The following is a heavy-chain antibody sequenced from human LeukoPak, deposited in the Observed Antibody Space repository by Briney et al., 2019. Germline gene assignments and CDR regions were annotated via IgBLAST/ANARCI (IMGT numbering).Heavy chain of an antibody. CDR1: GGSLSSDY. CDR2: IYYGGST. D-gene: IGHD5-12*01. V-gene: IGHV4-59*01. Sequence: SETLSLTCTVSGGSLSSDYWSWIRQPPGEGLERSGYIYYGGSTNYNPSLTSRVTISVDTSKHQLSLKLSSVTAADTAVYYCARQSGYDLDYFDYWGQGTLVTVSS. CDR3: ARQSGYDLDYFDY. J-gene: IGHJ4*02.